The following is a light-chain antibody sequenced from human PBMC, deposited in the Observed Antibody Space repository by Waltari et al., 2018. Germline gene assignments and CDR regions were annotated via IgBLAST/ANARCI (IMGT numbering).Light chain of an antibody. J-gene: IGKJ2*01. CDR2: SAS. Sequence: EIVMTQSPVTLSVSPGERATLSCRASQSVSTNLAWYSQRPGQAPRLLMYSASTRASGLPARFSGSGSGTEFTLTISSLHSEDFAVYYCQQYNDWPRTFGQGTKLEI. V-gene: IGKV3-15*01. CDR3: QQYNDWPRT. CDR1: QSVSTN.